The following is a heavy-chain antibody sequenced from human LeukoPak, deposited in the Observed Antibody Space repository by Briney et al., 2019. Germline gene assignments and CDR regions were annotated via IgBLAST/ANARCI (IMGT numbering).Heavy chain of an antibody. Sequence: SETLSLTCTVSGGSISSGSYYWSWIRQPAGKGLEWIGRIYTSGSTNYNPSLKSRVTISVDTSKNQFSLKLSSVTAADTAVYYCVRAFGFPGAFDIWGQGTMVTVSS. CDR3: VRAFGFPGAFDI. CDR1: GGSISSGSYY. D-gene: IGHD3-16*01. V-gene: IGHV4-61*02. J-gene: IGHJ3*02. CDR2: IYTSGST.